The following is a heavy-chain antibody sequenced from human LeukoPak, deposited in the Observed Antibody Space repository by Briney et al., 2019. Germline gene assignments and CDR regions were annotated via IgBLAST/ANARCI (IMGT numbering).Heavy chain of an antibody. D-gene: IGHD6-13*01. J-gene: IGHJ4*02. CDR1: GYTFTSYG. V-gene: IGHV1-18*01. CDR2: ISAYNGNT. CDR3: ARDVRYSSSWFNFDY. Sequence: ASVKVSCKASGYTFTSYGISWVRQAPGQGLERMGWISAYNGNTNYAQKLQGRVTMTTDTSTSTAYMELRSLRSDDTAVYYCARDVRYSSSWFNFDYWGQGTLVTVSS.